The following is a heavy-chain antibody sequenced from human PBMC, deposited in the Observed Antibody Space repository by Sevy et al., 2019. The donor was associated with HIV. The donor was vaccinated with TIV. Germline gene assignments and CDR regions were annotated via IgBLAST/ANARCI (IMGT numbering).Heavy chain of an antibody. Sequence: GGSLRLSCEASVFTFNSYGKHWVRQAPGKGLEWVAVISYDGSEKYYADSVKGRFTISREKSKNMVYVQMNSLRAEDTAVYYCARMFRSYGMDVWGQGTTVTVSS. J-gene: IGHJ6*02. CDR3: ARMFRSYGMDV. V-gene: IGHV3-30*03. CDR2: ISYDGSEK. CDR1: VFTFNSYG. D-gene: IGHD3-10*01.